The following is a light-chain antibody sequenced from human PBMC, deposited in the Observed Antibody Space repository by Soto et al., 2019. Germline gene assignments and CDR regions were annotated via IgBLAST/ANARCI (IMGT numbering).Light chain of an antibody. J-gene: IGKJ1*01. CDR1: QSIGSW. CDR3: QQYNYYSRT. V-gene: IGKV1-5*02. CDR2: DAS. Sequence: DIQMTQSPSTLSASVGDRVTIICRASQSIGSWLAWYQQKPGKAPKLLIYDASSLESGVPSRFSGGGSGTEFTLTISSLQPDDFAIYYGQQYNYYSRTFGQGTKVEIK.